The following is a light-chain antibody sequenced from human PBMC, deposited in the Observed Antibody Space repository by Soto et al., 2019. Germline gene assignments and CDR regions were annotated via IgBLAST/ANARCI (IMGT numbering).Light chain of an antibody. V-gene: IGKV3-20*01. CDR2: GAS. J-gene: IGKJ4*01. CDR3: QRYGTSPLA. Sequence: EILLTQSPGTLSLSPGERATLSCRASQSVSSNYLAWYQQKPGQAPRLLIYGASSRATGIPDRFSGSGPGTDFTLTISRLEPEDFAVYYCQRYGTSPLAFGGGTKVEIK. CDR1: QSVSSNY.